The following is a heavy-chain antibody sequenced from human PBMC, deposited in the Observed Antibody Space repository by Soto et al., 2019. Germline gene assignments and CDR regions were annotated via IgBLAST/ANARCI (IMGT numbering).Heavy chain of an antibody. V-gene: IGHV1-46*01. CDR2: INPSGGRT. D-gene: IGHD3-10*01. Sequence: ASVKVSCNASGYAFTTYYMHLVRQAPGQGLEWLGIINPSGGRTTYAQNFQGRVTMTRDTATSTVYMELSSLTSEDTAVYYCARDGCITATCAGGGNWFDPWGQGTPVTVSS. J-gene: IGHJ5*02. CDR1: GYAFTTYY. CDR3: ARDGCITATCAGGGNWFDP.